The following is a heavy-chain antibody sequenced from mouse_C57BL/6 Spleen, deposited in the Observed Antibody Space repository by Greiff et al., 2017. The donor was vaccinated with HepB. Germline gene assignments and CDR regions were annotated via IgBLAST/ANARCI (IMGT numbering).Heavy chain of an antibody. D-gene: IGHD1-1*01. Sequence: VQLQQSGAELVKPGASVKMSCKASGYTFTSYWITWVKQWPGQGLEWIGDIYPGSGSTNYNEKFKSKATLTVDTSSSTAYMQLSSLTSEDSAVYYCARFSRAMDYWGQGTSVTVSS. V-gene: IGHV1-55*01. CDR1: GYTFTSYW. CDR2: IYPGSGST. J-gene: IGHJ4*01. CDR3: ARFSRAMDY.